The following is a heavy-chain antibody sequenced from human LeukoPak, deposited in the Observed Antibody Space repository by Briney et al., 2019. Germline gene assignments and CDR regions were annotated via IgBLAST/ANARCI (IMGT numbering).Heavy chain of an antibody. CDR2: ITGSDDRT. CDR1: GFTFSSVA. D-gene: IGHD3-22*01. V-gene: IGHV3-23*01. J-gene: IGHJ4*02. CDR3: AKGPHLNSGYHPDS. Sequence: GGPLRLSCAASGFTFSSVAMTWVRQAPGMGLEWVSTITGSDDRTYYAASVKGRFTISRDYSKNTLHLQINSLRVEDTAIYYCAKGPHLNSGYHPDSWGQGTLVTVSS.